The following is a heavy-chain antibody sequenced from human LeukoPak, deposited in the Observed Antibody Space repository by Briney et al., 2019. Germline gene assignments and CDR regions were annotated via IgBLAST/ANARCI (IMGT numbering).Heavy chain of an antibody. CDR3: ARDSPTRFAY. Sequence: GPSQRLSWAASGLSFSMDSMSWARQAAGEGLEWVSSISSSSSYIYYADSVKGRFTISRDNAKNSLYLQMNSLRAEDTTVYYCARDSPTRFAYWGQGTLVTVSS. CDR1: GLSFSMDS. CDR2: ISSSSSYI. J-gene: IGHJ4*02. D-gene: IGHD1-26*01. V-gene: IGHV3-21*01.